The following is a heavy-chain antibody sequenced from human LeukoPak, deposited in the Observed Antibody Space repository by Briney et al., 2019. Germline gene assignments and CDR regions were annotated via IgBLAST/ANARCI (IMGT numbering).Heavy chain of an antibody. D-gene: IGHD1-26*01. CDR2: INPSGGST. CDR1: GYTFTSYG. Sequence: ASVKVSCKASGYTFTSYGISWVRQAPGQGLEWMGIINPSGGSTSYAQKFQGRVTMTRDTSTSTVYMELSSLRSEDTAVYYCARVGGGATLLYFDYWGQGTLVTVSS. CDR3: ARVGGGATLLYFDY. J-gene: IGHJ4*02. V-gene: IGHV1-46*01.